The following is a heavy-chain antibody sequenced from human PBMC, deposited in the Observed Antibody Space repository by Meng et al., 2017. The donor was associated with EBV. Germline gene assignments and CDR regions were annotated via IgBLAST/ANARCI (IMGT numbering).Heavy chain of an antibody. D-gene: IGHD3-16*01. J-gene: IGHJ4*02. CDR1: GFIFRDSA. V-gene: IGHV3-73*01. CDR3: WGDLNYGSY. Sequence: VSLVGSGEGWGQLGGSWKSASGAPGFIFRDSAMHWVRQASGKGLEWVGRVETKTSKYATAYAASVKGRFSVSRDDSKNMVFLEMNSLKTEDTARYYCWGDLNYGSYWGQGTLVTVSS. CDR2: VETKTSKYAT.